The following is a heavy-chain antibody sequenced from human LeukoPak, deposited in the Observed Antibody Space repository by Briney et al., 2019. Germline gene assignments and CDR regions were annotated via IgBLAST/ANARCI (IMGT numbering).Heavy chain of an antibody. V-gene: IGHV4-39*07. CDR2: IYYRGST. Sequence: PSETLSLTCTVSGGSISSTIYYWGWIRQPPGKGLEWIGSIYYRGSTYYNPSLKSRVAISVDTSKNQFSLKLSSVTAADTAVYYCARRSSSGWYPFGGFDFWGQGTLVTVSS. CDR1: GGSISSTIYY. CDR3: ARRSSSGWYPFGGFDF. J-gene: IGHJ4*02. D-gene: IGHD6-19*01.